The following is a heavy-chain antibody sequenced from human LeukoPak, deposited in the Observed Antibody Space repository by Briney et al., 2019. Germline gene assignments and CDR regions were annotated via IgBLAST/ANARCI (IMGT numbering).Heavy chain of an antibody. CDR2: IYYSGSA. Sequence: SETLSLTCTVSGGSISSYYWSWIRQPPGKGLEWIWYIYYSGSANYNPSLKSRVTISVDTSKNQFSLKLSYVTAADTAVYYCARHLDYYDSSGYYGIWYFDLWGRGTLVTVSS. D-gene: IGHD3-22*01. CDR3: ARHLDYYDSSGYYGIWYFDL. CDR1: GGSISSYY. V-gene: IGHV4-59*08. J-gene: IGHJ2*01.